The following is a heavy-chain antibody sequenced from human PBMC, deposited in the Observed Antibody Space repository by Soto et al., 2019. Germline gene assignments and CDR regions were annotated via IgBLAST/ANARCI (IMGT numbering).Heavy chain of an antibody. V-gene: IGHV1-69*05. CDR3: ARDLAMIVVVTTYGMDV. Sequence: SVEVSCKASGGTFSSYAISWARQASGQGLEWMGGIIPIFGSTSYAQKFQGRVTMTRDTSTSTVYMELSSLRSEDTAVYYCARDLAMIVVVTTYGMDVWGQGTTVTVSS. J-gene: IGHJ6*02. D-gene: IGHD3-22*01. CDR1: GGTFSSYA. CDR2: IIPIFGST.